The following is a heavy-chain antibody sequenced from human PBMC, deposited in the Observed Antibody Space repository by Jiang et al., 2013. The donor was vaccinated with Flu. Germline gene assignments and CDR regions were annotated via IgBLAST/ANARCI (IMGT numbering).Heavy chain of an antibody. CDR3: AREAY. J-gene: IGHJ4*02. Sequence: QLWSLGRLGPAWGVPETLLCSLWIHLYNYWLSWVRQAPGKGLEWVASIKQDGSXKNYVDSVKGRFTISRDNAKNSLYLQMNSLRADDTAVYYCAREAYWGPGTLVTVSS. CDR1: IHLYNYW. V-gene: IGHV3-7*03. CDR2: IKQDGSXK.